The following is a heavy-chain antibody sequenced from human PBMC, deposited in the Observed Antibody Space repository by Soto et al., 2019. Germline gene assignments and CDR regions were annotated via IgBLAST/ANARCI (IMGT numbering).Heavy chain of an antibody. J-gene: IGHJ5*02. CDR1: GFILSDFA. CDR2: ILKDGKSK. D-gene: IGHD2-15*01. V-gene: IGHV3-30*04. CDR3: AKTGCNGGSCFSWFDP. Sequence: GGSLRLSCAASGFILSDFAMHWVRQAPGRGLEWVAVILKDGKSKYYADSVRGRFTISSDTSKDTIFLQLTSLRLDDSAVYYCAKTGCNGGSCFSWFDPWGQGTPGTVSS.